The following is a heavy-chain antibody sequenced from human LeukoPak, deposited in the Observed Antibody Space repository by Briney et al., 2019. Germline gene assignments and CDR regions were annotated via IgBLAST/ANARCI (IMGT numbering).Heavy chain of an antibody. CDR2: IYYSGST. CDR1: GCSISSYY. CDR3: AREGYCSGGSCYSGYFQH. V-gene: IGHV4-59*01. D-gene: IGHD2-15*01. Sequence: PSETLSLTCTVSGCSISSYYWSWIRQPPGKGLEWIGYIYYSGSTNYNPSLKSRVTISVDTSKNQFSLKLSSMTAADTAVYYCAREGYCSGGSCYSGYFQHWGQGTLVTVSS. J-gene: IGHJ1*01.